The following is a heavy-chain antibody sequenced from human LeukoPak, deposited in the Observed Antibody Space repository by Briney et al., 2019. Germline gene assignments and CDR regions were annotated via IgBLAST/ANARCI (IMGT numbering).Heavy chain of an antibody. CDR1: GDRVSSDTAA. Sequence: SQTLSLTCAISGDRVSSDTAAWTWIRQSPSRGLEWLGRTYYRSSRSKWYNNYAVSVKSRLVVNADTSKNQFSLQLNSVTPEDTAVYYCAKDLREKSIVGAINWFDPWGQGTLVTVSS. J-gene: IGHJ5*02. V-gene: IGHV6-1*01. CDR2: TYYRSSRSKWYN. D-gene: IGHD1-26*01. CDR3: AKDLREKSIVGAINWFDP.